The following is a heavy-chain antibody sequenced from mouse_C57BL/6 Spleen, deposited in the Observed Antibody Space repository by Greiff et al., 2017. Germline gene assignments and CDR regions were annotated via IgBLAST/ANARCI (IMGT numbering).Heavy chain of an antibody. CDR2: ISSGGSYT. Sequence: EVKLVESGGDLVKPGGSLKLSCAASGFTFSSYGMSWVRQTPDKRLEWVATISSGGSYTDYPDSVKGRFTISRDNAKNTLYLQMSSLKSEDTAMYYCARSYGSSYDAMDDWGQGASVTVAS. J-gene: IGHJ4*01. CDR3: ARSYGSSYDAMDD. D-gene: IGHD1-1*01. CDR1: GFTFSSYG. V-gene: IGHV5-6*01.